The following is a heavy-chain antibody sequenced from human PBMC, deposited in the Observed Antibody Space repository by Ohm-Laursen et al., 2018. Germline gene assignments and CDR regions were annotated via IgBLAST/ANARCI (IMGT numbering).Heavy chain of an antibody. CDR1: GGSISSGGYY. Sequence: SQTLSLTCIVSGGSISSGGYYWSWIRQHPGKGLEWIGYIYYSGSTYYNPSLKSRLTISVDTSKNQFSLRLSSVTAADTAVYYCARWYYYDSSGYYRNAFDIWGQGTMVTVSS. CDR2: IYYSGST. CDR3: ARWYYYDSSGYYRNAFDI. D-gene: IGHD3-22*01. J-gene: IGHJ3*02. V-gene: IGHV4-31*03.